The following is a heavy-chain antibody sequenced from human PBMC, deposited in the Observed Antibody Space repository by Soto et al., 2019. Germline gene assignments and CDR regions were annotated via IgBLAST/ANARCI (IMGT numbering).Heavy chain of an antibody. Sequence: SETLSLTCTVSGGSISSGDYYWSWIRQPPGKGLEWIGYIYYSGSTYYNPSLKSRVTISVDTSKNQFSLKLSSVTAADTAVYYCDRGPPFGRWGQGPLGTSPQ. CDR2: IYYSGST. J-gene: IGHJ4*02. CDR1: GGSISSGDYY. V-gene: IGHV4-30-4*01. D-gene: IGHD3-3*01. CDR3: DRGPPFGR.